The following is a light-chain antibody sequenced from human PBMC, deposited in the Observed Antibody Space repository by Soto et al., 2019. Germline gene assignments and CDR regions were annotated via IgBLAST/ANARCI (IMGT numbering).Light chain of an antibody. J-gene: IGKJ2*01. CDR2: AAS. CDR1: QGNNSF. CDR3: QQLNDRRFS. Sequence: IQLTQSPSSLSASVGDRVTISCRASQGNNSFVAWYQQKSGKAPKLLIYAASTLQSGVPPRFSGSGSGTDFTLTISSLQPEDFATYYCQQLNDRRFSFGQGTKLDIK. V-gene: IGKV1-9*01.